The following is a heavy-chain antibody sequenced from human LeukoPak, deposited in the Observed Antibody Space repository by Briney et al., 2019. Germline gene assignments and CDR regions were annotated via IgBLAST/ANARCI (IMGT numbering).Heavy chain of an antibody. CDR1: GFTFSSYA. J-gene: IGHJ5*02. V-gene: IGHV3-30*04. D-gene: IGHD6-19*01. Sequence: GGSLRLSCAASGFTFSSYAIHWVRQAPGKGLEWVALTSHDGSYKYYADSVKGRFTISRDNAENSLYLQMNSLRAEDTAVYYCARDGSQWLVANWFDPWGQGTLVTVSS. CDR2: TSHDGSYK. CDR3: ARDGSQWLVANWFDP.